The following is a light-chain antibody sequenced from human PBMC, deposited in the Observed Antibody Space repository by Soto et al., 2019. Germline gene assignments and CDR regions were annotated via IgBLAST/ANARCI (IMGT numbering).Light chain of an antibody. Sequence: QSVLTQPPSVSGAPGQRVTISCTGSSSNIGAGYDVHWYQQLPGTAPKLLIYGNSNRPSGVPHRFSGSKSGTSASLAITGLQAEDEADYYCQSYDSSLFVVFGGGTKLTVL. J-gene: IGLJ2*01. CDR2: GNS. CDR1: SSNIGAGYD. V-gene: IGLV1-40*01. CDR3: QSYDSSLFVV.